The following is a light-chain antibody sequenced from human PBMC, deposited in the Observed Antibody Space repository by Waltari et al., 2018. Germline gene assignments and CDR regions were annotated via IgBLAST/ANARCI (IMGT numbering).Light chain of an antibody. Sequence: EIVMTQSPATLSVSLGEGATLPCRASESVYKNLAWYQKKPGQAPRLLVYGASFRATDIPARVSGSGSGTDFSLTISNVQPEDFAVYYCQQYNDWPLTFGGGTKLEI. CDR2: GAS. CDR3: QQYNDWPLT. V-gene: IGKV3-15*01. CDR1: ESVYKN. J-gene: IGKJ4*01.